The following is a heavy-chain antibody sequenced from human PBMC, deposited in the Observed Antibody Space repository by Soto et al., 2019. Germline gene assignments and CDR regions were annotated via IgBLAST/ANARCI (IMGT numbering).Heavy chain of an antibody. CDR2: INPGNSDT. D-gene: IGHD1-26*01. J-gene: IGHJ5*02. Sequence: GESLKISCQGSAYRFTSSWIGWVRQMPGKGLEWMGIINPGNSDTTYSPSFQGQVTMSVDQPTGTAYLQWNSLKAADSAMYYCARRHTGSYFDVYSWFDPWGQGTPVTVSS. CDR1: AYRFTSSW. V-gene: IGHV5-51*01. CDR3: ARRHTGSYFDVYSWFDP.